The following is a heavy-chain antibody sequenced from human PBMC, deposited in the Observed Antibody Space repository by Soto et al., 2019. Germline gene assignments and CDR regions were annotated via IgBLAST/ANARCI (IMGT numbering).Heavy chain of an antibody. V-gene: IGHV4-31*11. CDR2: NYYSGIT. Sequence: TLSLTCAFSGGAIRSGGYYWTWIRQHPGKGLEWIGYNYYSGITYYNPSLKSRVTISLDTSKNQFSLKLSSVTAADTAVYYCARGSSIAGLYYGMDVWGQGTTVTVSS. D-gene: IGHD6-6*01. J-gene: IGHJ6*02. CDR1: GGAIRSGGYY. CDR3: ARGSSIAGLYYGMDV.